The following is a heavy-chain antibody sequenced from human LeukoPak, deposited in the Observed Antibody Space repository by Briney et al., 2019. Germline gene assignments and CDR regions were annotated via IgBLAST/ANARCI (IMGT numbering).Heavy chain of an antibody. Sequence: PGGSLRLSCAPSGFSVSGSYMTWVRHTPGKGLEWLSVIYTGGGTDYADSVKGRFTISRDDSRNALYLEMNSLRVDDTAVYYCARDVRYFDGSGYPHDAFDVWGQGTMVTVSS. CDR1: GFSVSGSY. CDR2: IYTGGGT. D-gene: IGHD3-22*01. J-gene: IGHJ3*01. CDR3: ARDVRYFDGSGYPHDAFDV. V-gene: IGHV3-53*01.